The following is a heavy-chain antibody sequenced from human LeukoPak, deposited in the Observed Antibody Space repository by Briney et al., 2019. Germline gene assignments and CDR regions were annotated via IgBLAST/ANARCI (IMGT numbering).Heavy chain of an antibody. CDR1: GYTFTGYY. CDR2: INPNSGGT. J-gene: IGHJ4*02. CDR3: ARVKGHYYYGSSGYSFDY. D-gene: IGHD3-22*01. Sequence: ASVTVSCKASGYTFTGYYMHWVRQAPGQGLEWMGWINPNSGGTNYAQKFQGRVTMTRDTSISTAYMELSRLRSDDTAVYYCARVKGHYYYGSSGYSFDYWGQGTLVTVSS. V-gene: IGHV1-2*02.